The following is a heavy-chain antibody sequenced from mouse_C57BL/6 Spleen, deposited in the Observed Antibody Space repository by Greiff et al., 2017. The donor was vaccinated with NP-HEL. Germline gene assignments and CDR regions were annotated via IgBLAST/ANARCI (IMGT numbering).Heavy chain of an antibody. J-gene: IGHJ2*01. CDR1: GFTFSDYG. CDR2: ISSGSSTI. Sequence: EVQVVESGGGLVKPGGSLKLSCAASGFTFSDYGMHWVRQAPEKGLEWVAYISSGSSTIYYAETVKGRFTISRDNAKNTLFLQMTSLRSEDTAMYYCARRRTSYFDYWGQGTILTVSS. V-gene: IGHV5-17*01. CDR3: ARRRTSYFDY.